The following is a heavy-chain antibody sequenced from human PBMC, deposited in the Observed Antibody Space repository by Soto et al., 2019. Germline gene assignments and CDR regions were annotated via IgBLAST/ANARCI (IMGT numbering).Heavy chain of an antibody. V-gene: IGHV4-31*03. J-gene: IGHJ5*02. CDR2: IYYSGST. Sequence: SETLSLTCTFSGGSISSGGYYWSWIRQHPGKGLEWIGYIYYSGSTYYNPSLKSRVTISVDTSKNQFSLKLSSVTAADTAVYYCARAYGSGSGWFDPWGQGTLVTVSS. CDR3: ARAYGSGSGWFDP. CDR1: GGSISSGGYY. D-gene: IGHD3-10*01.